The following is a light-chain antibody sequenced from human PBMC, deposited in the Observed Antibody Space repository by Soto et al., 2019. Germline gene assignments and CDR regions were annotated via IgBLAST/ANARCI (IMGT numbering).Light chain of an antibody. CDR1: QSISSS. CDR3: HQYNHWLTWT. J-gene: IGKJ1*01. Sequence: EMVLTQSPGTLSLSPVERATLSCRASQSISSSLAWYQQKPGLAPTLLISDASNRASGVPDRFTGGGSGTEFTLTISSLQSEDFAVYYCHQYNHWLTWTFGQGTKVDIK. V-gene: IGKV3D-15*01. CDR2: DAS.